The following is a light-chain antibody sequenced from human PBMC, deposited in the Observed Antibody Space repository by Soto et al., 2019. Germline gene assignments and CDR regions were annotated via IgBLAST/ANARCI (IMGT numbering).Light chain of an antibody. CDR2: SNN. V-gene: IGLV1-44*01. J-gene: IGLJ2*01. CDR1: SSNIGSNT. Sequence: QSVLTQPPSASGTPGQRVTISCYGSSSNIGSNTVNWYQQLPGTAPKLLIYSNNQRPSGVPDRFSGSKSGTSASLAISGLQSEDEADYYCAAWDDSLNGVVFGGGTTLTVL. CDR3: AAWDDSLNGVV.